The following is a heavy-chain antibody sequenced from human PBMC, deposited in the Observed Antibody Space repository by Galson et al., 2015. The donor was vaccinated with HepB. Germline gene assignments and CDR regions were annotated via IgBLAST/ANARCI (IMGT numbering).Heavy chain of an antibody. CDR2: ITGKGDST. D-gene: IGHD6-19*01. V-gene: IGHV3-23*01. J-gene: IGHJ4*02. Sequence: SLRLSCAASGFAFDSHAMSWVRQVPGRGLEWISGITGKGDSTFYADSVKGRFTISRDNSKNTLFLQKTGLTADDTAIYYCARVHPEYTSGWYRQALYYFDSWGQGTLVAVSS. CDR3: ARVHPEYTSGWYRQALYYFDS. CDR1: GFAFDSHA.